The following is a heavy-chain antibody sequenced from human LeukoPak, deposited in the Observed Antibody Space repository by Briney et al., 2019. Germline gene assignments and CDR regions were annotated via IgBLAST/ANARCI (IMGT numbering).Heavy chain of an antibody. CDR2: ISHSGST. D-gene: IGHD4/OR15-4a*01. CDR3: AREVLDYEYGMDV. J-gene: IGHJ6*02. V-gene: IGHV4-34*01. CDR1: GGSFSGYY. Sequence: SETLFLTCAVYGGSFSGYYWSWIRQPPGKGLEWIGEISHSGSTNYNPSLKSRVTISVDTSKNQFSLKLSSVTAADTAVYYCAREVLDYEYGMDVWGQGTTVTVSS.